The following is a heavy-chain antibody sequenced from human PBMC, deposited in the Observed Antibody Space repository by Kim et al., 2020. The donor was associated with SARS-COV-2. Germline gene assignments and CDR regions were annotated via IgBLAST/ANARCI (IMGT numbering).Heavy chain of an antibody. CDR1: GFTFSSYA. J-gene: IGHJ4*02. CDR2: ISYDGSNK. D-gene: IGHD2-8*02. V-gene: IGHV3-30*04. CDR3: ARGQYWRGPVAY. Sequence: GGSLRLSCAASGFTFSSYAMHWVRQAPGKGLEWVAVISYDGSNKYYADSVKGRFTISRDNSKNTLYLQMNSLRAEDTAVYYCARGQYWRGPVAYWGQGTLVTVSS.